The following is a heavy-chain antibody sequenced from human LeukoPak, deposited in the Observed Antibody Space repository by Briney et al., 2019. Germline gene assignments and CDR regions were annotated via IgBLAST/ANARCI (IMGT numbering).Heavy chain of an antibody. CDR2: IYTSGST. D-gene: IGHD6-13*01. Sequence: TSETLSLTCTVSGGSISSYYWSWIRQPAGKVLEWIGRIYTSGSTNYNPSLKSRVTMSVDTSKNQFSLKLSSVTAADTAVYYCARRGKIAAAGILDAFDIWGQGTMVTVSS. CDR3: ARRGKIAAAGILDAFDI. V-gene: IGHV4-4*07. J-gene: IGHJ3*02. CDR1: GGSISSYY.